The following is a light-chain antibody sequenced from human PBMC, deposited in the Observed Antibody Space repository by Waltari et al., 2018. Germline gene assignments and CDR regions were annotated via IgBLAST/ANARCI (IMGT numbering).Light chain of an antibody. CDR3: QQYYATPPWT. CDR2: WAS. CDR1: QSVLYSSNNKNY. J-gene: IGKJ1*01. V-gene: IGKV4-1*01. Sequence: IVMTQSPDSLAVSLGERATINCKSSQSVLYSSNNKNYLAWYQQKAGQPPTLLIYWASHRASGVPDRFSGSGSGTDFTLTISSLQAEDVAVYYCQQYYATPPWTFGQGTKVEIK.